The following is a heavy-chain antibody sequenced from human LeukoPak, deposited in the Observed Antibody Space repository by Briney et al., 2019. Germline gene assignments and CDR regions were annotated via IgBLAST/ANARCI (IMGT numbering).Heavy chain of an antibody. Sequence: ASVKVSCKASGYTFTSYYMHWVRQAPGQGLEWMGWINPNSGGTNYAQKFQGRVTMTRDTSISTAYMELSRLRSDDTAVYYCASLGAVGATTLADYWGQGTLVTVSS. D-gene: IGHD1-26*01. V-gene: IGHV1-2*02. J-gene: IGHJ4*02. CDR1: GYTFTSYY. CDR2: INPNSGGT. CDR3: ASLGAVGATTLADY.